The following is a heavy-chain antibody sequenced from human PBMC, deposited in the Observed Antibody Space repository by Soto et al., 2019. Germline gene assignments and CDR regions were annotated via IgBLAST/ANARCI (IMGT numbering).Heavy chain of an antibody. J-gene: IGHJ6*02. V-gene: IGHV5-10-1*01. CDR3: ASSHPKGHYYDSSGYYYGMDV. CDR1: GYSFASYW. Sequence: GESLKISCKGSGYSFASYWITWVGQMTGKGLEWMGRIDPSDSYTNYSPSFRGHVTISADKSISTAYLQWSSLKASDTAIYYCASSHPKGHYYDSSGYYYGMDVWGQGTTVTVSS. D-gene: IGHD3-22*01. CDR2: IDPSDSYT.